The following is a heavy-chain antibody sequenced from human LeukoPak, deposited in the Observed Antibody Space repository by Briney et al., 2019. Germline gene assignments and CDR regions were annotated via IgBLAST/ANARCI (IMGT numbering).Heavy chain of an antibody. D-gene: IGHD2-21*01. Sequence: GGSLRLSCAASGFTFSDYEINWIRQAPGKGLEWVSYISSGGSSKYYADSVKGRFTISRDNAKNSLYLQMDSLRAEDTAVYYCCGASFDYWGQGTLVAVSS. V-gene: IGHV3-48*03. CDR3: CGASFDY. J-gene: IGHJ4*02. CDR1: GFTFSDYE. CDR2: ISSGGSSK.